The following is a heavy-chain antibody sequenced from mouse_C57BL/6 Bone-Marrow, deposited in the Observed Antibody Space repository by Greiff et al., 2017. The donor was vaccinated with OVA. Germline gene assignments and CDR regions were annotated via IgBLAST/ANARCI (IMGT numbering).Heavy chain of an antibody. V-gene: IGHV1-58*01. J-gene: IGHJ1*03. CDR1: GYTFTSYG. D-gene: IGHD1-1*01. CDR3: ARRIPYYYGSSYDWYFDV. Sequence: VQLKESGAELVRPGSSVKMSCKTSGYTFTSYGINWVKQRPGQGLEWIGYIYIGNGYTEYNEKFKGKATLTSDTSSSTAYMQLSSLTSEDSAIYFCARRIPYYYGSSYDWYFDVWGTGTTVTVSS. CDR2: IYIGNGYT.